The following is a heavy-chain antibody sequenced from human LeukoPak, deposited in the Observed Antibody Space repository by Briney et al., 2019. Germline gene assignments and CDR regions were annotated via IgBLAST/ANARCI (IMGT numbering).Heavy chain of an antibody. CDR1: GFTFSSYS. Sequence: GGSLRLSCAASGFTFSSYSMNWVRQAPGKGLEWVSSISSSSSYIYYADSVKGRFTISRDNAKNSLYLQMNSLRSEDTAVYYCARDWLDYGGGFDYWGQGTLVTVSS. J-gene: IGHJ4*02. V-gene: IGHV3-21*04. D-gene: IGHD4-23*01. CDR3: ARDWLDYGGGFDY. CDR2: ISSSSSYI.